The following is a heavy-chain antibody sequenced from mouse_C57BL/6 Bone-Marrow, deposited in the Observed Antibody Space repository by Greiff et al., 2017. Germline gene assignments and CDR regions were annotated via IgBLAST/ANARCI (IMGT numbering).Heavy chain of an antibody. CDR3: ARTPITTAPYAMDY. CDR1: GYSFTGYY. Sequence: EVKLVESGPELVKPGASVKISCKASGYSFTGYYMNWVKQSPEKSLEWIGEINPSTGGTTYNQKFKAKATLTVDKSSSTAYMQLKSLTSEDSAVYYCARTPITTAPYAMDYWGQGTSVTVSS. D-gene: IGHD1-1*01. V-gene: IGHV1-42*01. J-gene: IGHJ4*01. CDR2: INPSTGGT.